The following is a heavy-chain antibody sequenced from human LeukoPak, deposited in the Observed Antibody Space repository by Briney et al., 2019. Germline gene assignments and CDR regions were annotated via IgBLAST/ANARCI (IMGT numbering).Heavy chain of an antibody. D-gene: IGHD1-7*01. V-gene: IGHV4-38-2*02. CDR1: GYSISSGYY. CDR3: ARDWGDGTGTTDWFDP. J-gene: IGHJ5*02. CDR2: IYHSGST. Sequence: MTSETLSLTCTVSGYSISSGYYWGWIRQPPGKGLEWIGSIYHSGSTYYNPSLKSRVTISVDTSKNQFSLKLSSVTAADTAVYYCARDWGDGTGTTDWFDPWGQGTLVTVSS.